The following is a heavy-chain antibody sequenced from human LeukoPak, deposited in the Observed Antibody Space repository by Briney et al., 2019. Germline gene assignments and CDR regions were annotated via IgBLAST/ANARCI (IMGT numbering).Heavy chain of an antibody. V-gene: IGHV1-3*01. J-gene: IGHJ5*02. CDR3: ARGGTTWYRGYWFDP. Sequence: GASVKVSCKASGYTFTAYAIHWVRQAPGQRLEWMGWINVGDGNTKYSEKLQGRALITRDTSASTAYMDLNSLRSEDTAVYYCARGGTTWYRGYWFDPWGQGTLVTVSS. CDR2: INVGDGNT. D-gene: IGHD1-26*01. CDR1: GYTFTAYA.